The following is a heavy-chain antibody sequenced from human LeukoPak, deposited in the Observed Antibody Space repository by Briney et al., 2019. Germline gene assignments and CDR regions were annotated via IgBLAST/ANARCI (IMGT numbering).Heavy chain of an antibody. V-gene: IGHV3-30*02. CDR1: GFTFSSYG. CDR2: IRHDGSNK. CDR3: AKVSIVEMATIKDY. D-gene: IGHD5-24*01. J-gene: IGHJ4*02. Sequence: GGSLRLSCAASGFTFSSYGMSWVRQAPGKGLERVAFIRHDGSNKYYADSVKGRFTNSRDNSKNTLYLQMNSLRAEDTAVYYCAKVSIVEMATIKDYWGQGTLVTVSS.